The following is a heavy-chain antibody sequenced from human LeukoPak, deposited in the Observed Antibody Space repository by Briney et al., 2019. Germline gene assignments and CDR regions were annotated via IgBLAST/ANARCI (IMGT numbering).Heavy chain of an antibody. CDR1: GFTFSSYE. D-gene: IGHD2-21*02. J-gene: IGHJ4*02. Sequence: GGSLRLSCAASGFTFSSYEMNWVRQAPGKGLEWVGNINQDAREINYVDSVRGRFTISRDNAKNSLHLQMNSLRAEDTAVYYCATDRDNSDWQKRFDSWGQGTLVTVSS. CDR3: ATDRDNSDWQKRFDS. CDR2: INQDAREI. V-gene: IGHV3-7*01.